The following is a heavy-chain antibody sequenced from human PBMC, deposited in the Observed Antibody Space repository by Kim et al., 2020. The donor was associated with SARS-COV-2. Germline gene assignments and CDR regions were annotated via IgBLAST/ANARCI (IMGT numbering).Heavy chain of an antibody. D-gene: IGHD3-9*01. Sequence: YAQKFQGRVTMTRDTSTSTVYMELSSLRSEDTAVYYCARELDIDLYYFDYWGQGTLVTVSS. V-gene: IGHV1-46*01. J-gene: IGHJ4*02. CDR3: ARELDIDLYYFDY.